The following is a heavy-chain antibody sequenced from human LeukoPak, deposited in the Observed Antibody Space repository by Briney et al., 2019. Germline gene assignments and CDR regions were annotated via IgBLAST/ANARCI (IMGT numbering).Heavy chain of an antibody. CDR2: ISGSGGST. J-gene: IGHJ4*02. CDR1: GXTFGDYA. CDR3: AKGNWGYFDY. V-gene: IGHV3-23*01. Sequence: PGRSLRLSCTASGXTFGDYAMSWVRQAPGKGLEWVSAISGSGGSTYYADSVKGRFTISRDNSKNTLYLQMNSLGADDTAVYYCAKGNWGYFDYWGQGTLVTVSS. D-gene: IGHD7-27*01.